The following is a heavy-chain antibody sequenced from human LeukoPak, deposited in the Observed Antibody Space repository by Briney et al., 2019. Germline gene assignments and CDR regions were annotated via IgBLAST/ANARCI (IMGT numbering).Heavy chain of an antibody. D-gene: IGHD5-24*01. CDR1: GLTFSNHA. CDR2: ISGSGGTT. Sequence: GGSLRLSCAASGLTFSNHAMSWVRQAPGKGLEWVSAISGSGGTTYYADSVKGRFTISRDNSKNTVSLQMNSLSAEDTAIYYCARRRDGYNDYWGQGTLVTVSS. V-gene: IGHV3-23*01. CDR3: ARRRDGYNDY. J-gene: IGHJ4*02.